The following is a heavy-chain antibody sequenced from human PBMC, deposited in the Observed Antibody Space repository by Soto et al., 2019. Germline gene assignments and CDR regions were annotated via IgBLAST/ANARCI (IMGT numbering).Heavy chain of an antibody. CDR1: GGSISSYY. Sequence: SETLSLTCTVAGGSISSYYWSWIRQPPEKGLEWIGYIYYSGSTNYNPSLKSRVTISIDTSKNPSSLKLSSVTAADTAVYYCARGVVLLGFDYGGQGTRVTVSS. V-gene: IGHV4-59*01. D-gene: IGHD3-22*01. J-gene: IGHJ4*02. CDR2: IYYSGST. CDR3: ARGVVLLGFDY.